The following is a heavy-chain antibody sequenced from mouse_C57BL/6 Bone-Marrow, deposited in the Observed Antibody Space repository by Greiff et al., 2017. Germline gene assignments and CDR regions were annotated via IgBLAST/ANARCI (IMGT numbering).Heavy chain of an antibody. D-gene: IGHD2-5*01. Sequence: QVQLQQSGAELARPGASVKLSCKASGYTFTSYGISWVKQRTGQGLEWIGEIYPRSGNTYYNEKFKGKATLTADKSSNTAYIELRSLTSEDSAVYVYARSDYSNYLYSMDYWGQGTSVTVSS. CDR1: GYTFTSYG. CDR3: ARSDYSNYLYSMDY. CDR2: IYPRSGNT. V-gene: IGHV1-81*01. J-gene: IGHJ4*01.